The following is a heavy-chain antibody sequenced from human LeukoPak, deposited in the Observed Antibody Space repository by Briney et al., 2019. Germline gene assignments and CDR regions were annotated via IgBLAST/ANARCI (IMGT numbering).Heavy chain of an antibody. V-gene: IGHV3-48*04. CDR1: GFTFSSYN. Sequence: GGSLRLSCAASGFTFSSYNMNWVRQAPGKGLEWVSYISSSGSTIYYADSVKGRFTISRDNAKNSLYLQMNSLRAEDTAVYYCARAFYDFLTGYPAYFDYWGQGTLVTVSS. D-gene: IGHD3-9*01. CDR3: ARAFYDFLTGYPAYFDY. J-gene: IGHJ4*02. CDR2: ISSSGSTI.